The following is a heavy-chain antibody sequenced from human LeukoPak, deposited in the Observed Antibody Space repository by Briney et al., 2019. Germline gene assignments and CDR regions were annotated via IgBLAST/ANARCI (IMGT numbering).Heavy chain of an antibody. V-gene: IGHV4-34*01. CDR3: ARGSGDYSY. D-gene: IGHD4-17*01. Sequence: SETLSLTCAVYGGSFSGYYWSWIRQPPGKGLEWIGEINHSGSTNYNPSLKSRVAISVDTSKNQFSLKLSSVTAADTAVYYCARGSGDYSYWGQGTLVTVSS. CDR1: GGSFSGYY. J-gene: IGHJ4*02. CDR2: INHSGST.